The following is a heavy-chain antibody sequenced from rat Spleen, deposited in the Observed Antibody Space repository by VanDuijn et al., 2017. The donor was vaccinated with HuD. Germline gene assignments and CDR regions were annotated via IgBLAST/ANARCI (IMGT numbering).Heavy chain of an antibody. Sequence: EVQLVESGGGLVQPGRSLKLSCAASGFTFSDYAMAWVRQAPKKGLEWVARISYDGSSTFYRDSVKGRFTISRDNTKNTLYLQMNSLRSEDTATYYCVRQDTSGYSNWFTYWGQGTLVTVSS. CDR1: GFTFSDYA. CDR2: ISYDGSST. CDR3: VRQDTSGYSNWFTY. V-gene: IGHV5-17*01. J-gene: IGHJ3*01. D-gene: IGHD4-3*01.